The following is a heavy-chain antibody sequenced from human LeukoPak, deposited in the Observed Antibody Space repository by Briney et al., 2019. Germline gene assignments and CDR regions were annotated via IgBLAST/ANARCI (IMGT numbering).Heavy chain of an antibody. CDR1: GFTVSSNY. D-gene: IGHD6-13*01. Sequence: GGSLRLSCAASGFTVSSNYMSWVRQAPGKGLEWVSVIYSGGLTYYADSVKGRFTISRDNSKNTLYLQMNSLRAEDTAVYYCARDRPIAAAGTEDYWGQGTLVTVSS. CDR3: ARDRPIAAAGTEDY. J-gene: IGHJ4*02. V-gene: IGHV3-66*01. CDR2: IYSGGLT.